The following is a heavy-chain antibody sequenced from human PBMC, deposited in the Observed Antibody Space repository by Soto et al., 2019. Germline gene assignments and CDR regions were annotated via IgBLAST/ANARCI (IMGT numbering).Heavy chain of an antibody. CDR1: GGTFSSYA. J-gene: IGHJ6*02. D-gene: IGHD2-8*01. Sequence: QVQRVQSGAEVKKPASSVKVSCKASGGTFSSYAISWVRQAPGQGLEWMGGIIPIFGTANYAQKFQGRVTTTADESTITAYMKLRSLRFEDTVGYSCALDAADCTNGVCYTEAHYYSSATDVWGHGTTVTVSS. CDR2: IIPIFGTA. V-gene: IGHV1-69*01. CDR3: ALDAADCTNGVCYTEAHYYSSATDV.